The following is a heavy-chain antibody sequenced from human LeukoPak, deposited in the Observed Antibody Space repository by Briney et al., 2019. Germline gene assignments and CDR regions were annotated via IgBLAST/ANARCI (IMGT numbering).Heavy chain of an antibody. Sequence: GGSLRLSCAASGFTFSNFGINWVRQAPGKGLEWVSSISSSSSYISYADSVKGRFTISRDNAKNSLDLQMNSLRAEDTAVYYCAKDHRTSTWPFDYWGQGTLVTVSS. CDR2: ISSSSSYI. V-gene: IGHV3-21*01. D-gene: IGHD2-2*01. CDR1: GFTFSNFG. J-gene: IGHJ4*02. CDR3: AKDHRTSTWPFDY.